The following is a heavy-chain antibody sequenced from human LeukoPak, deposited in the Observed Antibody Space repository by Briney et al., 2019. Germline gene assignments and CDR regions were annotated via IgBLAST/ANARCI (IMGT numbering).Heavy chain of an antibody. V-gene: IGHV4-31*03. CDR1: GGSISGGDYY. J-gene: IGHJ4*02. CDR2: IHYSGST. D-gene: IGHD2-15*01. CDR3: ARVGVAAKSSRYFDY. Sequence: SHTLSLTCTVSGGSISGGDYYWSWIRQHPGKGLEWIGYIHYSGSTYYSPSLKSRVTISVDTSKKQFSLKLSSVTAADTAVYYCARVGVAAKSSRYFDYWGQGTLVTVSS.